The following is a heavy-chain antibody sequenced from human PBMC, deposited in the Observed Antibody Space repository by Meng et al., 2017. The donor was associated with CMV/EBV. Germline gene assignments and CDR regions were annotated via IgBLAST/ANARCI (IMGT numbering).Heavy chain of an antibody. CDR2: IYYSGST. D-gene: IGHD4-17*01. CDR3: EGGNHDYGERKRRCWFDP. CDR1: GGSISSSSYY. V-gene: IGHV4-39*07. Sequence: SETLSLTCTVSGGSISSSSYYWGWIRQPPGKGLEWIGSIYYSGSTYYNPSLKSRVTISVDTSKNQFSPKLSSVTAANTAVYYCEGGNHDYGERKRRCWFDPWGQGTLVTVSS. J-gene: IGHJ5*02.